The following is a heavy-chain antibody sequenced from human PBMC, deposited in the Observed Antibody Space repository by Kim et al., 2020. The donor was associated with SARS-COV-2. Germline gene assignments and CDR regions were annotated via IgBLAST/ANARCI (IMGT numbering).Heavy chain of an antibody. V-gene: IGHV4-38-2*02. J-gene: IGHJ5*02. CDR2: IYHSGST. D-gene: IGHD6-19*01. Sequence: SETLSLTCTVSGYSISSGYYWGWIRQPPGKGLEWIGSIYHSGSTYYNPSLKSRVTISVDTSKNQFSLKLSSVTAADTAVYYCARSLSSGWYTWFDPWGQGTLVTVSS. CDR1: GYSISSGYY. CDR3: ARSLSSGWYTWFDP.